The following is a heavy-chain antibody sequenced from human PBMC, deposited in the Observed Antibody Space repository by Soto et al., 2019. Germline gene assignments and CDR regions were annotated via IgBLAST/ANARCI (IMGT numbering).Heavy chain of an antibody. CDR1: GFTFSSYA. D-gene: IGHD3-22*01. J-gene: IGHJ4*02. CDR2: ISGSGGST. Sequence: EVQLLESGGGLVQPGGSLRLSCAASGFTFSSYAMSWVRQAPGKGLEWVSAISGSGGSTYYADSVKGRFTISRDNSKNTLYLQMNSLRAEDTAVYYCATGDYYYDSSGSYWGQGTLVTVSS. CDR3: ATGDYYYDSSGSY. V-gene: IGHV3-23*01.